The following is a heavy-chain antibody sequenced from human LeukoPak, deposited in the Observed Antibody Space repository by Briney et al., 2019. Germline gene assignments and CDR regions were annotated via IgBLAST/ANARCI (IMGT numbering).Heavy chain of an antibody. Sequence: GASVKVSCKASGYTFTGYYMHWVRQAPGQGREWMGRINPNSGGTNYAQKFQGRVTMTRDTSISTAYMELSRLRSDDTAVYYCARDILVDTAMPDAFDIWGQGTMVTVSS. D-gene: IGHD5-18*01. CDR1: GYTFTGYY. V-gene: IGHV1-2*06. CDR2: INPNSGGT. CDR3: ARDILVDTAMPDAFDI. J-gene: IGHJ3*02.